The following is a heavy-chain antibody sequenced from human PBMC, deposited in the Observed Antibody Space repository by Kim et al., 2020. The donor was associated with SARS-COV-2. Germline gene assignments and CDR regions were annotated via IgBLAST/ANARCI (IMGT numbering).Heavy chain of an antibody. J-gene: IGHJ5*01. Sequence: GGSLRLSCAASGFTFSSYAMHWVRQAPGKGLEWVAVISYDGSNKYYADSVKGRFTISRDNSKNTLYLQMNSLRAEDTAVYYCARDRTMVRGVTDAPPNW. CDR1: GFTFSSYA. CDR3: ARDRTMVRGVTDAPPNW. CDR2: ISYDGSNK. V-gene: IGHV3-30*04. D-gene: IGHD3-10*01.